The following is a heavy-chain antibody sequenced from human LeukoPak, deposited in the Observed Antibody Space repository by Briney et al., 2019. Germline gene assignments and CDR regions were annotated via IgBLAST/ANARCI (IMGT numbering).Heavy chain of an antibody. Sequence: RASETLSLTCTVSGYSISSGYYWGWIRQPPGKGLEWIGSIYHSGGTYYNPSLKSRVIISVDTSKNQFSLKLSSVTAADTAVYYCARLFSEASFWFGESQLDYWGQGTLVTVSS. J-gene: IGHJ4*02. D-gene: IGHD3-10*01. CDR3: ARLFSEASFWFGESQLDY. CDR1: GYSISSGYY. V-gene: IGHV4-38-2*02. CDR2: IYHSGGT.